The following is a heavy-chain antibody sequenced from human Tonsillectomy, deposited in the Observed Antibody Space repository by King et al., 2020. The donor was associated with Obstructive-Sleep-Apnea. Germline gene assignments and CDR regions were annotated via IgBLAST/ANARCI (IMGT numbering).Heavy chain of an antibody. J-gene: IGHJ5*02. CDR2: IYYSGSS. CDR1: GGSISTYY. V-gene: IGHV4-59*01. D-gene: IGHD3-10*01. Sequence: QLQESGPGLVKPSETLSLTCTVSGGSISTYYWSCLRQPPGKRLEWIGYIYYSGSSNYNPSLKRRVSISVDTSKNQFSLKLTSVTSADTAVYYCARSPYGSGIIDYFDPWGQGTLVTVSS. CDR3: ARSPYGSGIIDYFDP.